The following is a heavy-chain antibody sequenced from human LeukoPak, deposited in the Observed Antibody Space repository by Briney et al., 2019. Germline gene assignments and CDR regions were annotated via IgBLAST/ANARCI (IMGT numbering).Heavy chain of an antibody. CDR3: SSHSGYDSDFDY. Sequence: GASVKVSCKASGYTFTGYYMHWVRQAPGQGLEWMGRINPDSGGTNYAQKFQGRVTMTRDTSISTAYMELSRLRSDDTAVYYCSSHSGYDSDFDYWGQGTLVTVSS. CDR2: INPDSGGT. J-gene: IGHJ4*02. D-gene: IGHD5-12*01. V-gene: IGHV1-2*06. CDR1: GYTFTGYY.